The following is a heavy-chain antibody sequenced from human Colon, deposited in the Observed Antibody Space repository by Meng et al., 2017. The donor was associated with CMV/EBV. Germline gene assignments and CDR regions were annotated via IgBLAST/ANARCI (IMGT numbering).Heavy chain of an antibody. CDR1: GYRFTRFY. V-gene: IGHV1-46*01. CDR2: INPSGGGT. Sequence: KESGYRFTRFYMHWLRQAPGHGPQFVGTINPSGGGTTYAPKFQGRVTMTRDTSTTTVYMEVTSLKSEDTAVYYCARGPGGSGSYFDFWGQGTLVTVSS. CDR3: ARGPGGSGSYFDF. J-gene: IGHJ4*02. D-gene: IGHD3-10*01.